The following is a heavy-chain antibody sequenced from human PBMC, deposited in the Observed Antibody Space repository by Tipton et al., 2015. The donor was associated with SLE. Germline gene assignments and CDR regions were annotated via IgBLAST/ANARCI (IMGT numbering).Heavy chain of an antibody. Sequence: TLSLTCTVSGASISSYYWSWIRQPPGKGLEWIGEINHSGSTNYNPSLKSRVTISVDTSKNQFSLKLSSVTAADTAVYYCARGKDIVVARDAFDIWGQGTMVTVSS. D-gene: IGHD2-15*01. CDR1: GASISSYY. CDR3: ARGKDIVVARDAFDI. V-gene: IGHV4-34*01. CDR2: INHSGST. J-gene: IGHJ3*02.